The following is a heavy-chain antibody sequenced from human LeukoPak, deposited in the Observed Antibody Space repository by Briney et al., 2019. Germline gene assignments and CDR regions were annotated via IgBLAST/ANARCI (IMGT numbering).Heavy chain of an antibody. J-gene: IGHJ4*02. CDR2: ISGSGGST. CDR3: AKALWYSSSWLFFSLDY. V-gene: IGHV3-23*01. Sequence: GGSLRLSCAASGFTFSSYAMSWVRQAPGEGPEWVSAISGSGGSTYYADSVKGRFTISRDNSKNTLYLQMNSLRAEDTAVYYCAKALWYSSSWLFFSLDYWGQGTLVTVSS. CDR1: GFTFSSYA. D-gene: IGHD6-13*01.